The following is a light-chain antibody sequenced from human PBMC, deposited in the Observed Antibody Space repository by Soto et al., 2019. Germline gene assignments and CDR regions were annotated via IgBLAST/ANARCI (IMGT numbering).Light chain of an antibody. CDR1: QSISSW. CDR2: KAS. Sequence: DLQMTQSPSTLSASVGNRVTITCRASQSISSWLAWYQQKPGKAPKLLISKASSLESGVPSRFSGSGSGTEFTLTISSLQPDDFAPYYCQQFSSYPYTIGQGTKLEIK. CDR3: QQFSSYPYT. J-gene: IGKJ2*01. V-gene: IGKV1-5*03.